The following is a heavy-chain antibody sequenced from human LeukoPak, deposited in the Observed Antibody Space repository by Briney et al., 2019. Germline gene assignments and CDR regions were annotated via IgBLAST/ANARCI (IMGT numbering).Heavy chain of an antibody. CDR2: ISGSGGSA. Sequence: GGSLRLSCAAAGFSFSSYAMNWVRQAPREGLEWVSGISGSGGSAYYADSVKGRFTISRDNSKNTLYLQMNSLRAEDTAVYYCAKRAIVGTLGVWGQGTSVTVSS. V-gene: IGHV3-23*01. J-gene: IGHJ6*02. CDR3: AKRAIVGTLGV. D-gene: IGHD2-15*01. CDR1: GFSFSSYA.